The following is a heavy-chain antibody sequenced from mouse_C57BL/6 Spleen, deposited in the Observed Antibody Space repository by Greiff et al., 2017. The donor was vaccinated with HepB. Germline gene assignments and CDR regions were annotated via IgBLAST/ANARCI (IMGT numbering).Heavy chain of an antibody. CDR3: ARYYYGSSYGYFDV. CDR2: IDPANGNT. V-gene: IGHV14-3*01. Sequence: VQLKQSVAELVRPGASVKLSCTASGFNIKNTYMHWVKQRPEQGLEWIGRIDPANGNTKYAPKFQGKATITADPSSNTAYLQLSSLTSEDTALYYCARYYYGSSYGYFDVWGTGTTVTVSS. J-gene: IGHJ1*03. CDR1: GFNIKNTY. D-gene: IGHD1-1*01.